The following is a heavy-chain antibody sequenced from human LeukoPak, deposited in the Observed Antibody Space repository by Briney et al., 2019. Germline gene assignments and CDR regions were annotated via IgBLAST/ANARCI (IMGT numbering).Heavy chain of an antibody. CDR1: GGSISSYY. J-gene: IGHJ4*02. CDR3: ARYSTSWHYFDY. CDR2: ISYTGST. V-gene: IGHV4-59*08. D-gene: IGHD6-13*01. Sequence: SETLSLTCTVSGGSISSYYWSWIRQPPGKGLEWIGYISYTGSTNYNPSLKSRVTISVDTSKSQFSLRLTSVTAADTAVYYCARYSTSWHYFDYWGQGTLVTVSS.